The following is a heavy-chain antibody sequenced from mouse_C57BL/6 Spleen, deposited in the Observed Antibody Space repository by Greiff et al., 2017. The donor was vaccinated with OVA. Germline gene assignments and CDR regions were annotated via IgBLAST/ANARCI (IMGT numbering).Heavy chain of an antibody. J-gene: IGHJ1*03. CDR1: GYTFTSYW. V-gene: IGHV1-5*01. Sequence: EVQLQQSGTVLARPGASVKMSCKTSGYTFTSYWMHWVKQRPGQGLEWIGAIYPGNSDTSYNQKFKGKAKLTAVTSASTAYMELSSLTNEDSAVYYCTKINYYGSSPYWYFDVWGTGTTVTVSS. D-gene: IGHD1-1*01. CDR2: IYPGNSDT. CDR3: TKINYYGSSPYWYFDV.